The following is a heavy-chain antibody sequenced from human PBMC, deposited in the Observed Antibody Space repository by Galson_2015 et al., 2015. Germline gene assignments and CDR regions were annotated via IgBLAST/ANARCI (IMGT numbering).Heavy chain of an antibody. CDR2: IKSKTDGGTT. D-gene: IGHD1-26*01. CDR3: TTAYSGSYYPYY. J-gene: IGHJ4*02. V-gene: IGHV3-15*01. Sequence: SLRLSCAASGFTFSNAWMSWVRQAPGKGLEWVGRIKSKTDGGTTDYAAPVKGRFTISRDDSKNTLYLQMNSLKTEDTAVYYCTTAYSGSYYPYYWGQGTLVTVSS. CDR1: GFTFSNAW.